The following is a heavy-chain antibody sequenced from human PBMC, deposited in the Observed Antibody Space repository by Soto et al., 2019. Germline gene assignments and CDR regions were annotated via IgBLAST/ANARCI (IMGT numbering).Heavy chain of an antibody. Sequence: QVQLVQSGAEVKRPGSSVKLSCTASGGTFTYYGISWVRQAPGQGLEWMGGIIPIIGPATYAQKFQGRLTITAVQSTSTAYMELSSLGSEDTALYYCARDLGTTIAGPPRRETYGGLDPWGQGTLVTVSS. J-gene: IGHJ5*02. D-gene: IGHD3-22*01. CDR3: ARDLGTTIAGPPRRETYGGLDP. V-gene: IGHV1-69*01. CDR1: GGTFTYYG. CDR2: IIPIIGPA.